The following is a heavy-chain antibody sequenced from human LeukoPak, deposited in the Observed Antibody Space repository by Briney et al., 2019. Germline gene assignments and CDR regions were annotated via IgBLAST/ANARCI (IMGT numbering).Heavy chain of an antibody. V-gene: IGHV1-2*06. D-gene: IGHD6-19*01. CDR2: INPNSGGT. CDR1: GYTFTGYY. Sequence: ASVKVSCKASGYTFTGYYTHWVRQAPGQGLEWVGRINPNSGGTNYAQKFQGRVTMTRDTSISTAYMELSRLRSDDTAVYYCARGWYSSGWVDYWGQGTLVTVSS. CDR3: ARGWYSSGWVDY. J-gene: IGHJ4*02.